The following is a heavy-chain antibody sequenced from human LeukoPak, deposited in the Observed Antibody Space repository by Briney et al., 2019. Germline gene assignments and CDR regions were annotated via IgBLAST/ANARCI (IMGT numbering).Heavy chain of an antibody. CDR2: INHSGST. CDR3: ARGEQWLFRN. CDR1: GGSFSGYY. D-gene: IGHD6-19*01. Sequence: SETLSLTCAVYGGSFSGYYWSWIRQPPGKGLEWIGEINHSGSTNYNPSLKSRVTISVDTSKNQFSLKLSSVTAADTAVYFCARGEQWLFRNWGQGTLVTVSS. V-gene: IGHV4-34*01. J-gene: IGHJ4*02.